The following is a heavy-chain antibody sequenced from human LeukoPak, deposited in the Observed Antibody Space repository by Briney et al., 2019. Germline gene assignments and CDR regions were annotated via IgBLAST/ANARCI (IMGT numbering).Heavy chain of an antibody. D-gene: IGHD4-17*01. CDR3: ARDRATVTPLDAFDI. CDR1: GYTFSGYY. CDR2: INPNSGGT. Sequence: GASVKVSCKASGYTFSGYYMQWVRQAPGQGLEWMGWINPNSGGTKYAQKFQGRVTMTRDTSINTASMELSRLRSDDTAVYYCARDRATVTPLDAFDIWGQGTMVTVSS. J-gene: IGHJ3*02. V-gene: IGHV1-2*02.